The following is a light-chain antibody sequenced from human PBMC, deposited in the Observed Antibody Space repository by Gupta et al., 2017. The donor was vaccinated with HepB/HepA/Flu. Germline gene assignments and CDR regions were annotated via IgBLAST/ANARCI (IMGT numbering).Light chain of an antibody. J-gene: IGKJ5*01. V-gene: IGKV2-28*01. Sequence: DIVMTQSPLSLPVTPGEPASISCSSSRSLLSRNGYNYLNWYLQKPGQSPQLLIYLGSNRASGVPDRFSGSGSGTDFTLKISRMEAEDVGVYYCMQAMQTPITFGQGTRVEIK. CDR1: RSLLSRNGYNY. CDR2: LGS. CDR3: MQAMQTPIT.